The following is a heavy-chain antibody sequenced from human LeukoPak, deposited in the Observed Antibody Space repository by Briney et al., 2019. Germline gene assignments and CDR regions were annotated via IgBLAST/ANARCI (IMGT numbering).Heavy chain of an antibody. CDR1: GFTFSAYG. J-gene: IGHJ4*02. D-gene: IGHD4-17*01. CDR2: IRYDGSNK. Sequence: PGGSLRLSCAASGFTFSAYGMHWVRQAPGKGLEWVAFIRYDGSNKYYADSLKGRFTISRDNSKNTLYLQMNSLTAEDTAVYYCAKRMGPMVTTWDRPLDYWGQGTLVTVSS. V-gene: IGHV3-30*02. CDR3: AKRMGPMVTTWDRPLDY.